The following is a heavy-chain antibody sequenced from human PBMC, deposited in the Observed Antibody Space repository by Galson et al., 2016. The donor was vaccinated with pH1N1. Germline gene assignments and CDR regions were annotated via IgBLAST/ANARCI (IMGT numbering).Heavy chain of an antibody. Sequence: TLSLTCTVSGASISTGDYYWSWIRQSPGKGLEWIGDIYESGITHYTSARKSRLSVSVDTSKNQFSLKLTSVTAADTAVYYCARERRIRDLWIGNWFDPGGQGTLVTVSS. CDR2: IYESGIT. CDR3: ARERRIRDLWIGNWFDP. CDR1: GASISTGDYY. J-gene: IGHJ5*02. D-gene: IGHD2-21*01. V-gene: IGHV4-30-4*01.